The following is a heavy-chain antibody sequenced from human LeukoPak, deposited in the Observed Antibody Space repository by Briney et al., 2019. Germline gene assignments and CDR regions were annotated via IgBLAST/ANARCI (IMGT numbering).Heavy chain of an antibody. D-gene: IGHD3-22*01. CDR2: IGWNSHII. Sequence: PGRSLRLSCAASGFTFNDYAMHWVRQAPGKGLEWVSGIGWNSHIIGYEDSVKGRFTISRDNARNPLSLQMNSLRAEDTAFYYCAKDRDSSGFAPYFDYWGQGILVTVSS. J-gene: IGHJ4*02. V-gene: IGHV3-9*01. CDR1: GFTFNDYA. CDR3: AKDRDSSGFAPYFDY.